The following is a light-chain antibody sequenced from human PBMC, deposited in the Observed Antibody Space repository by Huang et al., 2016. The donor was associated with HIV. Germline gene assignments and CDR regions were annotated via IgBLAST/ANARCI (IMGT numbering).Light chain of an antibody. Sequence: DIVMTQSPVSLPVTPGEPASISCRSNQSLLHNNGYDYLDWYLQKPGQSPQLLIYLGSNRASRVPDRFSGSGSGTDFTLKINGVEAEDVGAYYCMQALQTITFGQGTRLEI. J-gene: IGKJ5*01. V-gene: IGKV2-28*01. CDR3: MQALQTIT. CDR2: LGS. CDR1: QSLLHNNGYDY.